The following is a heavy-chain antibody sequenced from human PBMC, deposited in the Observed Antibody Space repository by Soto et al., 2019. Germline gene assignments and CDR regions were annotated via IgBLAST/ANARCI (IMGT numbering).Heavy chain of an antibody. CDR3: ARHSPDFDWLSQFDY. Sequence: SETLSPTCTVSGGSIISGDYYWSWIRQTPGKGLEWIGYIFYFGSTNYNPSLKSRVTLSIDTSKNQLSLKLSSVTAADTAVYYCARHSPDFDWLSQFDYWGQGTLVTVSS. CDR2: IFYFGST. V-gene: IGHV4-61*08. J-gene: IGHJ4*02. D-gene: IGHD3-9*01. CDR1: GGSIISGDYY.